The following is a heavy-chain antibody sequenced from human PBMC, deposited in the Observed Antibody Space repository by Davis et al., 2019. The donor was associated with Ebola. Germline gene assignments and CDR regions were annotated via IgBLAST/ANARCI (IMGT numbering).Heavy chain of an antibody. J-gene: IGHJ4*02. V-gene: IGHV3-48*02. D-gene: IGHD4-17*01. CDR2: ISSSSSTI. CDR3: ARRLNTVTTVMVDY. Sequence: GESLKISCAASGFTFSSYSMNWVRQAPGKGLEWVSYISSSSSTIYYADSVKGRFTISRDNAKNSLYLQMNSLRDEDTAVYYCARRLNTVTTVMVDYWGQGTLVTVSS. CDR1: GFTFSSYS.